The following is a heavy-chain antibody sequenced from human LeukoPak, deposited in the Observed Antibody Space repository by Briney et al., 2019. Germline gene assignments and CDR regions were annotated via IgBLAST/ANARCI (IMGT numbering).Heavy chain of an antibody. Sequence: SSVTVSLKSSGCTFSSYAISWVRQAPGRGRGWMGGIIPIFGTANNPQKFQGRVTITADESTSTAYMELSSLRSEDTAVYYCAREGRCSSTSCSFDYWGQGTLVTVSS. J-gene: IGHJ4*02. CDR2: IIPIFGTA. V-gene: IGHV1-69*13. CDR1: GCTFSSYA. D-gene: IGHD2-2*01. CDR3: AREGRCSSTSCSFDY.